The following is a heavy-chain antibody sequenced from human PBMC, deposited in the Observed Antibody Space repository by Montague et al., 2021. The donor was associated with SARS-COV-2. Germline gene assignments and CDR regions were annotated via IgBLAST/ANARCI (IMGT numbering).Heavy chain of an antibody. CDR3: ASGRMVPYSSSWTTLYYYNGMDV. CDR1: GDSVSSNSAA. J-gene: IGHJ6*02. Sequence: CAISGDSVSSNSAAWNWIRQSPSRGLEWLGRTYYRSKWYNDYAVSVKSRITINPDTSKNQFSLQLNSVTPEDTAVYYCASGRMVPYSSSWTTLYYYNGMDVWGQGTTVTVSS. V-gene: IGHV6-1*01. D-gene: IGHD6-13*01. CDR2: TYYRSKWYN.